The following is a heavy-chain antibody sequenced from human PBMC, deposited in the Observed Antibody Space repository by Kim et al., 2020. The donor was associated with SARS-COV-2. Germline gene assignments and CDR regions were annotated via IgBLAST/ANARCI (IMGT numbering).Heavy chain of an antibody. CDR2: ISSSSSTI. D-gene: IGHD7-27*01. CDR3: ARARLTGNWFDP. J-gene: IGHJ5*02. CDR1: GFTFSSYS. V-gene: IGHV3-48*02. Sequence: GGSLRLSCAASGFTFSSYSMNWVRQAPGKGLEWVSYISSSSSTIYYADSVTGRFTISRDNAKNSLYLQMNSLRDEDTAVYYCARARLTGNWFDPWGQGTLVTVSS.